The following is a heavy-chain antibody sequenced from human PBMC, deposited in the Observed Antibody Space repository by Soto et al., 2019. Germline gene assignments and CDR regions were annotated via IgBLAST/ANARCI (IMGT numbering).Heavy chain of an antibody. J-gene: IGHJ5*02. CDR2: IYYSGST. V-gene: IGHV4-59*08. D-gene: IGHD6-25*01. Sequence: SETLSLTCTVSGGSISSYYWSWIRQPPGKGLEWIGYIYYSGSTNYNPSLKSRVTISVDTSKNHFSLKLSSVTAADTAVYYCARAADPNWFDPWGQGTLVTVSS. CDR1: GGSISSYY. CDR3: ARAADPNWFDP.